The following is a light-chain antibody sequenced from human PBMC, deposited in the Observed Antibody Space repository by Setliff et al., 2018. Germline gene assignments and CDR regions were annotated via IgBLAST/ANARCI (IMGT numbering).Light chain of an antibody. CDR3: AAWDDSWIV. J-gene: IGLJ1*01. Sequence: QSVLTQPPSASGTPGQRVTISCSGSSSNIGSNAVNWYQQLPGTAPKVLIYSNDQRPSGVPDRFSGSKSGTSASLAISGLQSEDEADYYCAAWDDSWIVLGTGTKVTVL. CDR2: SND. CDR1: SSNIGSNA. V-gene: IGLV1-44*01.